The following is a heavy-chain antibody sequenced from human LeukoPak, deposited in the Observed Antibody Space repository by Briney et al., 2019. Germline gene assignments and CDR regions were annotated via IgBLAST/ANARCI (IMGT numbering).Heavy chain of an antibody. J-gene: IGHJ4*02. CDR1: GFTFRTYW. Sequence: GGSLRLSCAASGFTFRTYWMHWVRQAPGKGLVWVSRTNEDGSITNYADSVKGRFIISRDNARNTVYLQMNSLRVEDTAVYYCVRDFRSADYWGQGTLVTVSS. CDR2: TNEDGSIT. V-gene: IGHV3-74*01. CDR3: VRDFRSADY.